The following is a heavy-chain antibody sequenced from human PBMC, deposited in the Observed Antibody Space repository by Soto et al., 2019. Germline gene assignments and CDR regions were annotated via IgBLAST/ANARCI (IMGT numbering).Heavy chain of an antibody. V-gene: IGHV4-31*03. J-gene: IGHJ4*02. D-gene: IGHD2-15*01. CDR1: GGSISSGGYY. CDR2: IYYSGST. Sequence: PSKTLSLTCTVSGGSISSGGYYWSWIRQHPGKGLEWIGYIYYSGSTYYNPSLKSRVTISVDTSKNQFSLKLSSVTAADTAVYYCARIYCSGGSCHTDYYFDYWGQGTQVTVSS. CDR3: ARIYCSGGSCHTDYYFDY.